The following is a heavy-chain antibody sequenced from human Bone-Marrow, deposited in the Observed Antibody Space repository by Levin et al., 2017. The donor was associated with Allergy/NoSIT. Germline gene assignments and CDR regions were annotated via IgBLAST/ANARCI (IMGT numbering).Heavy chain of an antibody. CDR3: ARGGSSWYFHP. J-gene: IGHJ5*02. CDR2: IYYSGST. D-gene: IGHD6-13*01. CDR1: GGSISSSSYY. Sequence: SETLSLTCTVSGGSISSSSYYWGWIRQPPGKGLEWIGSIYYSGSTYYNPSLKSRVTISVDTSKNQFSLKLSSVTAADTAVYYCARGGSSWYFHPWGQGTLVTVSS. V-gene: IGHV4-39*01.